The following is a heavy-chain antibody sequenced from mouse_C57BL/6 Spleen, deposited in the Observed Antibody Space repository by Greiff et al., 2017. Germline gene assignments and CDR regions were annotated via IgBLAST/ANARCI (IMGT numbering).Heavy chain of an antibody. D-gene: IGHD2-1*01. CDR2: INPSTGGT. Sequence: EVKLQESGPELVKPGASVKISCKASGYSFTGYYMNWVKQSPEKSLEWIGEINPSTGGTTYNQKFKAKATLTVDKSSSTAYMQLKSLTSEDSAVYYCARRGNPYYFDYWGQGTTLTVSS. J-gene: IGHJ2*01. V-gene: IGHV1-42*01. CDR3: ARRGNPYYFDY. CDR1: GYSFTGYY.